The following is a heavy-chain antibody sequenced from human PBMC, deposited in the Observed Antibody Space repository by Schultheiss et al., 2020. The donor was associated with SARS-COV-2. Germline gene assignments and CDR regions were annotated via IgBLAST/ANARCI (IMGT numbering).Heavy chain of an antibody. Sequence: ASVKVSCKASGGTFTSYYMHWVRQAPGQGLEWMGWISAYNGNTNYAQKLQGRVTMTRDTSTSTVYMELSSLRAEDTAVYFCARGEGDAFDIWGQGTTVTVSS. CDR3: ARGEGDAFDI. D-gene: IGHD1-26*01. J-gene: IGHJ3*02. CDR1: GGTFTSYY. CDR2: ISAYNGNT. V-gene: IGHV1-18*04.